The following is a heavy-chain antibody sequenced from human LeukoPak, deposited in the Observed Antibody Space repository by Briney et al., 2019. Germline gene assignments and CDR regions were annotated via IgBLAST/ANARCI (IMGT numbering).Heavy chain of an antibody. D-gene: IGHD4-17*01. V-gene: IGHV1-69*04. Sequence: SVKVSCKASGGTFSSYAISWVRQAPGQGLEWMGRIIPILGIANYAQKFQGRVTITADKSTSTAYMELSSLRSEDMAVYYCARDLGVSDDYGDRGPTPYYFDYWGQGTLVTVSS. J-gene: IGHJ4*02. CDR3: ARDLGVSDDYGDRGPTPYYFDY. CDR2: IIPILGIA. CDR1: GGTFSSYA.